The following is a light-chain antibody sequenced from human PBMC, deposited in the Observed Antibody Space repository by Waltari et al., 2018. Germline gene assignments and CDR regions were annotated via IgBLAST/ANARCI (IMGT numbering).Light chain of an antibody. V-gene: IGLV2-23*01. Sequence: QSDLTQPASVAGSLGQSITISCTGTYSTVRSYRFVSWYQQHPAKAPKLMISEGSKLPSGVSNRFSGAKSGNTASQTISGLQAEDEADYYCSSYAGGSTYVFGTGTKVTVL. J-gene: IGLJ1*01. CDR1: YSTVRSYRF. CDR3: SSYAGGSTYV. CDR2: EGS.